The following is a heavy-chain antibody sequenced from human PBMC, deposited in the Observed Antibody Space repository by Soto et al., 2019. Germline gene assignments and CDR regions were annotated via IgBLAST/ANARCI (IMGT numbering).Heavy chain of an antibody. CDR3: AKEGYTGSGFDY. CDR1: GFTFSIYA. Sequence: PGGSLRLSCAASGFTFSIYAMSWVRQAPGKGLEWVSAISVSGHSTDYADSLKGRFTISRDNSKNTVYLQMNSLRAEDTAVYYCAKEGYTGSGFDYCGQGTLVTVSS. V-gene: IGHV3-23*01. D-gene: IGHD2-2*02. CDR2: ISVSGHST. J-gene: IGHJ4*02.